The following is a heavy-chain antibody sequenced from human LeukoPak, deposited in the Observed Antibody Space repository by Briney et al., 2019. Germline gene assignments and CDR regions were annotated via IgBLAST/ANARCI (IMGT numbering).Heavy chain of an antibody. CDR3: ARDYYGSGGYD. V-gene: IGHV3-48*04. J-gene: IGHJ4*02. CDR1: GFTFSSYS. D-gene: IGHD3-10*01. CDR2: ISSSSSTI. Sequence: PGGSLRLSCAASGFTFSSYSMNWVRQAPGKGLEWVSYISSSSSTIYYADSVKGRFTISRDNAKNSLYLQMNSLRAEDTAVYYCARDYYGSGGYDWGQGTLVTVSS.